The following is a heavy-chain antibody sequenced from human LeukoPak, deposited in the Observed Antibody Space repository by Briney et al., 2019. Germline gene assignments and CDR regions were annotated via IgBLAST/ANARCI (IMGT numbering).Heavy chain of an antibody. CDR3: ARDGGSYYYY. D-gene: IGHD1-26*01. Sequence: ASVKVSCKASGGTFSSYAISWVRQAPGQGLEWMGRIIPIFGTASYAQKFQGRVTITTDESTSTAYMELSSLRSEDTAVYYCARDGGSYYYYWGQGTLVTVSS. V-gene: IGHV1-69*05. CDR1: GGTFSSYA. CDR2: IIPIFGTA. J-gene: IGHJ4*02.